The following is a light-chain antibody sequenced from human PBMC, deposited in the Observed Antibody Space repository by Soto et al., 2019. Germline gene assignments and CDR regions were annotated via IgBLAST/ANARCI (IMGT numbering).Light chain of an antibody. J-gene: IGKJ2*01. V-gene: IGKV3-20*01. CDR3: QQYGTSPRT. Sequence: ENVLTQSSGTLSLSPGERATLSCRASLSVTSYLAWYQKKPGQPPRLLIYGAYNRPTGIPDRFTGSGSGTDFTLTISRLQPEDFAVYYCQQYGTSPRTFGQGTKVEIK. CDR2: GAY. CDR1: LSVTSY.